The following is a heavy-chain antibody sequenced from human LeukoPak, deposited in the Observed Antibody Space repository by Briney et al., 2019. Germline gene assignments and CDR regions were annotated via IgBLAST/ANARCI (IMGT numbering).Heavy chain of an antibody. Sequence: GGSLRLSCAASGFTFSSYAMHWVRQAPGKGLEYVSAISSNGGSTYYANSVKGRFTISRDNSKNTLYLQMGSLRAEDMAVYYCAKREPGYSYGIHYFDYWGHGTLVTVSS. CDR1: GFTFSSYA. V-gene: IGHV3-64*01. CDR2: ISSNGGST. CDR3: AKREPGYSYGIHYFDY. J-gene: IGHJ4*01. D-gene: IGHD5-18*01.